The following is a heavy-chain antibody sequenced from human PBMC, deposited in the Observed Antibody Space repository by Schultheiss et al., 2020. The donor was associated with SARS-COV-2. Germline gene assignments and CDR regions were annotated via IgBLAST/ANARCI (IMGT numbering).Heavy chain of an antibody. Sequence: GGSLRLSCAASGFTFITYAMHWVRQAPGKGLEWVAVISYDGSNKYYADSVKGRFTISRDNSKNTLYLQMNSLRAEDTAVYYCARSKIFVDYWGQGTLVTVSS. CDR1: GFTFITYA. CDR3: ARSKIFVDY. J-gene: IGHJ4*02. CDR2: ISYDGSNK. V-gene: IGHV3-30*04. D-gene: IGHD3-9*01.